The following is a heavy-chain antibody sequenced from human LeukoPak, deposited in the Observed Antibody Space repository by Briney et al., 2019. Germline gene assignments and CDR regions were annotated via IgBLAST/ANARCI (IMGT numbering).Heavy chain of an antibody. CDR2: ISSSGSTI. V-gene: IGHV3-11*01. J-gene: IGHJ4*02. D-gene: IGHD6-19*01. CDR3: SSSGWLYYFHY. CDR1: GFTFSEYY. Sequence: PGGSLRLSCXASGFTFSEYYMSWLRQAPGKGLEWVSYISSSGSTIYYVDSVKGRFTISREKDKNSVYLQMNRLRGEDTAVYYCSSSGWLYYFHYWGQGTLVTVSS.